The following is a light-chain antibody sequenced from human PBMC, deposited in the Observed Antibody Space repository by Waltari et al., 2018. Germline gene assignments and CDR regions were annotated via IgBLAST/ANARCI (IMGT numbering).Light chain of an antibody. V-gene: IGLV2-23*01. J-gene: IGLJ1*01. CDR3: CSYAEV. Sequence: QSALTQPASVSGSPGPSITLSCTGPSSDVGSYNLVSWYQQTPGKAPNLMIYEGSKRPSGVSNRFSGSKSGNTASLTISGLQAEDEADYYCCSYAEVFGTGTKVTVL. CDR1: SSDVGSYNL. CDR2: EGS.